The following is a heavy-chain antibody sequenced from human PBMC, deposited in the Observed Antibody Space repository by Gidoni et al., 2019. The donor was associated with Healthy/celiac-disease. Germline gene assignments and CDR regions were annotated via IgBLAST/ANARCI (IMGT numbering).Heavy chain of an antibody. CDR2: IYPGDSDT. J-gene: IGHJ3*02. Sequence: EVQLVQSGAEVKQLGESLTISGKGSGDSVTSYWIGRVRQMPGKGLEWMGIIYPGDSDTRYSPSFQGQVTISADKSISTAYLQWSSLKASDTAMYYCASSIVVVTDDAFDIWGQGTMVTVSS. CDR1: GDSVTSYW. D-gene: IGHD2-21*02. CDR3: ASSIVVVTDDAFDI. V-gene: IGHV5-51*01.